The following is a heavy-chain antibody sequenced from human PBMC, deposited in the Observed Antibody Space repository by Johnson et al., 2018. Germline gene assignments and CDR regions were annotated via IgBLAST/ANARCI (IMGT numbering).Heavy chain of an antibody. CDR1: GGSISSYY. V-gene: IGHV4-59*01. Sequence: QVQLQESGPGLVKPSETLSLTCTVSGGSISSYYWSWIRQPPGKGLEWIAYISYSGSTNYNPSRESRVTISVDTSKNQFALKLSSVTAADTAVYYCARHAVNYFYYMDVWGKGTTVTVSS. CDR3: ARHAVNYFYYMDV. D-gene: IGHD4-17*01. CDR2: ISYSGST. J-gene: IGHJ6*03.